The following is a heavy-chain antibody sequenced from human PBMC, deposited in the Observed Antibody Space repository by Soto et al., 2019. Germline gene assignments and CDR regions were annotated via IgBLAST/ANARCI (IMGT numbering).Heavy chain of an antibody. J-gene: IGHJ4*02. V-gene: IGHV3-30*18. CDR1: GFTFSTSA. Sequence: SGGSLRLSCAASGFTFSTSAMHWVRQAPGKGLEWVTFLSYDGSNTYYADSVKGRFTISRDNSKNTLYLQMNSLRAEDTDVYFCEQDSCSSTSCGSDYWGQGTLVTVSS. CDR2: LSYDGSNT. D-gene: IGHD2-2*01. CDR3: EQDSCSSTSCGSDY.